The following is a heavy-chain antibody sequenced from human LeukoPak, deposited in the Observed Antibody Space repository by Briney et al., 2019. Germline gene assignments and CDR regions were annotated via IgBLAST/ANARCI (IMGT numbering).Heavy chain of an antibody. J-gene: IGHJ4*02. CDR1: GYTFTGYY. D-gene: IGHD3-10*01. CDR2: INPNSGGT. CDR3: ARSIGFGELLNGSLELDY. V-gene: IGHV1-2*02. Sequence: GASVKVSCKASGYTFTGYYMHWVRQAPGQGLEWMGWINPNSGGTNYAQKFQGRVTMTRDTSISTAYMELSRLRSDDTAVYYCARSIGFGELLNGSLELDYWGQGTLVTVSS.